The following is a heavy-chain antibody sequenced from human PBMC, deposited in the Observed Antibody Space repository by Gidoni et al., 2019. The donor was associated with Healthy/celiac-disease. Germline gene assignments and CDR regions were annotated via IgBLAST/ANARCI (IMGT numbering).Heavy chain of an antibody. CDR3: ASARWEQLEGWAFDY. D-gene: IGHD6-6*01. CDR2: IYYSGST. J-gene: IGHJ4*02. Sequence: QVQLQESGPGLVTPSQTMSLTCTLSGGSISSGGYYWSWIRQHPGKGLEWIGYIYYSGSTYYNPSLKSRVTISVDTSKNQFSLKLSSVTAADTAVYYCASARWEQLEGWAFDYWGQGTLVTVSS. CDR1: GGSISSGGYY. V-gene: IGHV4-31*03.